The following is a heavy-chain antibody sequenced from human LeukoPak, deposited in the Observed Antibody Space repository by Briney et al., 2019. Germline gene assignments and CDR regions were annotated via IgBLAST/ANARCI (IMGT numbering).Heavy chain of an antibody. D-gene: IGHD1-26*01. CDR2: MNPNSGNT. V-gene: IGHV1-8*02. Sequence: ASVKVSCKASGYTFTNYDINWVRQATGQGLEWMGWMNPNSGNTGYAQKFQGRVTMTRNTSISTAYMELSSLRSENTAVYYCATLGIVGASTFDYWGQGTLVTVSS. J-gene: IGHJ4*02. CDR1: GYTFTNYD. CDR3: ATLGIVGASTFDY.